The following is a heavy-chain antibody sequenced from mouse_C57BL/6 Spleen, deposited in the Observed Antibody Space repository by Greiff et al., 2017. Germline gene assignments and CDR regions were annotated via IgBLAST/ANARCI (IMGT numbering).Heavy chain of an antibody. V-gene: IGHV1-82*01. CDR1: GYAFSSSW. D-gene: IGHD4-1*01. CDR3: ARSLNLGKANWALYYAMDY. J-gene: IGHJ4*01. CDR2: IYPGDGDT. Sequence: QVQLKESGPELVKPGASVKISCKASGYAFSSSWMNWVKQRPGKGLEWIGRIYPGDGDTNYNGKFKGKATLTADKSSSTAYMQLSSLTSEDSAVYFCARSLNLGKANWALYYAMDYWGQGTSVTVSS.